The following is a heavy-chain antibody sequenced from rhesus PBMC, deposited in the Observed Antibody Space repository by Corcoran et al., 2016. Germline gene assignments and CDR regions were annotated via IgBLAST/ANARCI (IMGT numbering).Heavy chain of an antibody. V-gene: IGHV2-174*01. Sequence: QVTLKESGPALVKPTQTLTLTCTFSGFSLTTSGMGVGWIRQPPGKALEWLALIYWDDDKRYSTALKSRLIISKDTSKNQVVRTMTNMDPVDTATYYCARYNWNYGYFDYWGQGVLVTVSS. CDR1: GFSLTTSGMG. CDR3: ARYNWNYGYFDY. J-gene: IGHJ4*01. D-gene: IGHD1-26*01. CDR2: IYWDDDK.